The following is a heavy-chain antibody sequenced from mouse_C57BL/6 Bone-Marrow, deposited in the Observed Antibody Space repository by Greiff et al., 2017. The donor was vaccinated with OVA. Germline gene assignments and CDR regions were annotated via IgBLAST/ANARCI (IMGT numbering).Heavy chain of an antibody. CDR2: IYPSDSET. J-gene: IGHJ3*01. Sequence: VQLLQPGAELVRPGSSVKLSCTASGFTFTSYWMDWVKQRPGQGLEWIGNIYPSDSETNYNQKFQDQATLTVDKSSITAYMQLSSLTSEDSAVYYCARETGSGFAYWGQGTLVTVSA. D-gene: IGHD1-3*01. CDR1: GFTFTSYW. CDR3: ARETGSGFAY. V-gene: IGHV1-61*01.